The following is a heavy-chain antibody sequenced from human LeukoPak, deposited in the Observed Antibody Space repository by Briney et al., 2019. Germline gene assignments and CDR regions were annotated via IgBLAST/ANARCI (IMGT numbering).Heavy chain of an antibody. V-gene: IGHV5-51*01. CDR1: GYRFTNYW. CDR3: ARHGGYTYYYDSSGYAAFDI. Sequence: TGESLKISCKGSGYRFTNYWIGWVRQMPGKGLEWMGIIYPGDSDTRYSPSFQGQVTISADKSISTAYLQWSSLKASDTAMYYCARHGGYTYYYDSSGYAAFDIWGQGTMVTVSS. D-gene: IGHD3-22*01. J-gene: IGHJ3*02. CDR2: IYPGDSDT.